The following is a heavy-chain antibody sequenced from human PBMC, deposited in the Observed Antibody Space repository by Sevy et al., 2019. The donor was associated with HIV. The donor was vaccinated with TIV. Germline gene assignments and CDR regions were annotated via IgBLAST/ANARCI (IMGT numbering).Heavy chain of an antibody. D-gene: IGHD4-17*01. V-gene: IGHV3-74*01. J-gene: IGHJ4*02. CDR1: GFTFSSYW. Sequence: GGSLRLSCAASGFTFSSYWMHWVCQAPGKGLVWVSRINSDGSSTSYADSVKGRFTISRDNAKNTLYLQMNSLRAEDTAVYYCARDRESDYGDYARFDYWGQGTLVTVSS. CDR3: ARDRESDYGDYARFDY. CDR2: INSDGSST.